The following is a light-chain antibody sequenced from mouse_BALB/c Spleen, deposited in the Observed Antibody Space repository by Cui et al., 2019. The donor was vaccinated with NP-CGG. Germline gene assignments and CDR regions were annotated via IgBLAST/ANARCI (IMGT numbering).Light chain of an antibody. CDR2: GTN. CDR1: IGAVTTSNY. V-gene: IGLV1*01. CDR3: ALWYSNHWV. J-gene: IGLJ1*01. Sequence: QVVVTQESALTTSPGETVTLTCRSSIGAVTTSNYANWVQEKPDHLFTGLIGGTNNRAPGVSARFSGSLIGDKAALTITGAQTEDEAIYFCALWYSNHWVFGGGTKMTVL.